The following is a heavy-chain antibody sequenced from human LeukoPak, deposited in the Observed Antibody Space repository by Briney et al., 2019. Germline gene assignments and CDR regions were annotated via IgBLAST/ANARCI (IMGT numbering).Heavy chain of an antibody. CDR1: GFALSTNY. V-gene: IGHV3-66*02. J-gene: IGHJ2*01. CDR3: ARDGMVYAKGNYFDL. D-gene: IGHD2-8*01. CDR2: IYSAGDK. Sequence: PGGSLRLSCAASGFALSTNYMTWVRQAPGKGLEWVSLIYSAGDKYYADSVKGRFTISRDNSKNTLYLQMNSLRPEDTAVYFCARDGMVYAKGNYFDLWGRGTLVTVSS.